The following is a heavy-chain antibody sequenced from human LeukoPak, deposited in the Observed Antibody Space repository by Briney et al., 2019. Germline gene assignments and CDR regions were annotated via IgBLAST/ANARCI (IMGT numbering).Heavy chain of an antibody. J-gene: IGHJ4*02. D-gene: IGHD1-26*01. V-gene: IGHV3-30*04. CDR3: ARNLEVGAAGFDY. CDR2: ISYDGRNK. CDR1: GFTFSSYA. Sequence: GGSLRLSCAASGFTFSSYAMDWVRQAPGKGVEWVAVISYDGRNKYYADSVKGRFTISRDNSKNTLYLQMNSLRAEDTAVYYCARNLEVGAAGFDYWGQGTLVTVPS.